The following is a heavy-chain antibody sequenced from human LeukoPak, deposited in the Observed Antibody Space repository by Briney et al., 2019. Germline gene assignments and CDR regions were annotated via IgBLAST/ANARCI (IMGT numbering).Heavy chain of an antibody. Sequence: PSETLSLTCAVSGGAFSNYFWTWIRQPPGKGLEWIAEINDSGSTNSNSSLRSRVAISLDTSKNQFSLRLTSVTAADTAVYYCARGQYCSTATCYSARRYFDFWGQGTLVTVSS. J-gene: IGHJ4*02. V-gene: IGHV4-34*01. CDR1: GGAFSNYF. CDR2: INDSGST. CDR3: ARGQYCSTATCYSARRYFDF. D-gene: IGHD2-2*01.